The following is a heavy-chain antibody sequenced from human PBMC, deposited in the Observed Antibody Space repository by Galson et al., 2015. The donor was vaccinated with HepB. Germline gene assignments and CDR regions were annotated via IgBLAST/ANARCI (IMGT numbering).Heavy chain of an antibody. D-gene: IGHD2-15*01. J-gene: IGHJ4*02. CDR1: GYTFTNYW. V-gene: IGHV5-51*01. CDR2: ISPDDSDT. CDR3: ARRFGSGASNRFDY. Sequence: QSGAEVKKPGESLKISCKGSGYTFTNYWIGWVRQMPEKGLEWMGIISPDDSDTRYSPSFQGQVTISANKSLSTAYLQWSSLKASDTAMYFCARRFGSGASNRFDYWGQGTLVTVSS.